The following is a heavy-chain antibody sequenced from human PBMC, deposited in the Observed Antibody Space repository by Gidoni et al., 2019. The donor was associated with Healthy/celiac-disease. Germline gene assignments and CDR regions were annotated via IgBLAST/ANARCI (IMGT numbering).Heavy chain of an antibody. J-gene: IGHJ4*02. CDR1: GFTFSSYG. D-gene: IGHD4-17*01. CDR2: IWYDGSNK. CDR3: ARDDYGDYGNFDY. V-gene: IGHV3-33*01. Sequence: QVQLVESGGGVVQPGRSLRLSCAASGFTFSSYGMHWVRQAPGKGLGWGAVIWYDGSNKDYADSVKGRFTISRDNSKNTLHLQMNSLRAEDTAVYYCARDDYGDYGNFDYWGQGTLVTVSS.